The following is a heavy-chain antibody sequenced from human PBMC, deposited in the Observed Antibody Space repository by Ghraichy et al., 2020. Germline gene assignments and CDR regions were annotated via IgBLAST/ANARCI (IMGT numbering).Heavy chain of an antibody. Sequence: SVKVSCKASGGTFSSYAISWVRQAPGQGLEWMGGIIPIFGTANYAQKFQGRVTITADESTSTAYMELSSLRSEDTAVYYCATYYDDSSGYAAWGQGTLVTVSS. CDR3: ATYYDDSSGYAA. CDR2: IIPIFGTA. J-gene: IGHJ5*02. D-gene: IGHD3-22*01. CDR1: GGTFSSYA. V-gene: IGHV1-69*13.